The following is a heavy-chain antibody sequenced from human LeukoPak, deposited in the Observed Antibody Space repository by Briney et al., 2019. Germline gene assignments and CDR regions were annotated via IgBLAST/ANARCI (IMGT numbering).Heavy chain of an antibody. J-gene: IGHJ4*02. CDR3: AREDTAMVDY. CDR2: IYYSGST. CDR1: GGSISSGGYY. V-gene: IGHV4-31*03. Sequence: SQTLSLTCTVSGGSISSGGYYWSWIRQHPGKGLEWIGYIYYSGSTYYNPSLKSRVTISVDTSKNQFSLKLSSVTAADTAVYYRAREDTAMVDYWGQGTLVTVSS. D-gene: IGHD5-18*01.